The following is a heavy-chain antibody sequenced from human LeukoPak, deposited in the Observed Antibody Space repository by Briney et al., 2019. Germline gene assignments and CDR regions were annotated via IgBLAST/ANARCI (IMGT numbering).Heavy chain of an antibody. CDR3: ARDRKYFRHRFVY. CDR1: GFTFSDYY. Sequence: GGSLRLSCAASGFTFSDYYMSWIRQAPGKGLEWVSYISSSGSTIYYADSVKGRYTISRDSAKSSLYLQMNSLRADDTAVYCCARDRKYFRHRFVYWGRRAMVSDSS. CDR2: ISSSGSTI. D-gene: IGHD2/OR15-2a*01. V-gene: IGHV3-11*01. J-gene: IGHJ4*02.